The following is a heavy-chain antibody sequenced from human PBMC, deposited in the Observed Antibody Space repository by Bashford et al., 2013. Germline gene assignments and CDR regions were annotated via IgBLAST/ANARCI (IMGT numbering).Heavy chain of an antibody. J-gene: IGHJ6*02. CDR2: INSDGSST. D-gene: IGHD5-18*01. CDR1: GFTFSNYW. CDR3: ARVGDTAMVYYYGMNV. Sequence: GSLRLSCAASGFTFSNYWMHWVRQAPGKGLVWVSHINSDGSSTNYADSVKGRFTISRDNAKNTLYLQMNSLRAEDTAVYYCARVGDTAMVYYYGMNVWGQGTTVTVSS. V-gene: IGHV3-74*01.